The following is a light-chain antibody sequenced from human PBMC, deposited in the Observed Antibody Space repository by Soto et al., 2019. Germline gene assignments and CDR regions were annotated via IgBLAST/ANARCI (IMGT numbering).Light chain of an antibody. CDR3: QQYSRLWS. V-gene: IGKV1-5*03. Sequence: DTQMTQSPSSLSASVGDRVTITCRASESISTWLAWYQQKPGKAPKLLIYGASSLESGVPPRFSGDGSETEFTLTISSLQRDDFGTYYCQQYSRLWSFGQGTKVEIE. CDR2: GAS. J-gene: IGKJ1*01. CDR1: ESISTW.